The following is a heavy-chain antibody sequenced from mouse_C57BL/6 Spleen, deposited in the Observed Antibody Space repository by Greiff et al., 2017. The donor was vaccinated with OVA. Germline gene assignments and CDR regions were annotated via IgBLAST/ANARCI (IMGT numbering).Heavy chain of an antibody. J-gene: IGHJ2*01. CDR1: GYTFTSYW. V-gene: IGHV1-64*01. D-gene: IGHD2-5*01. CDR2: IHPNSGST. Sequence: QVQLQQPGAELVKPGASVKLSCKASGYTFTSYWMHWVKQRPGQGLEWIGMIHPNSGSTNYNEKFKSKATLTVDKSSSTAYMQLSSLTSEDSAVYYCARDYYSNSYYFDDWGQGTTLTVSS. CDR3: ARDYYSNSYYFDD.